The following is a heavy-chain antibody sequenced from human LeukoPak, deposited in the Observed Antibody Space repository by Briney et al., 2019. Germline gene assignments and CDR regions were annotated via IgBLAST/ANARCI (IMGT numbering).Heavy chain of an antibody. CDR3: AREAAAGYFDY. Sequence: SGGSLRLSCVVPGFTFSTFVMHWVRQAPGKGLEWVAVISHDGNNKYYADSVKGRFTISRDNSKNTLYLQMNCLRAEDTAVYYCAREAAAGYFDYWGQGTLVTVSS. V-gene: IGHV3-30*14. J-gene: IGHJ4*02. CDR1: GFTFSTFV. D-gene: IGHD6-13*01. CDR2: ISHDGNNK.